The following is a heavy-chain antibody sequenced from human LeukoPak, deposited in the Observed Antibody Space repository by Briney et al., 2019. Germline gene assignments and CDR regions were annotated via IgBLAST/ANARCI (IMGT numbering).Heavy chain of an antibody. CDR2: ISYDGST. J-gene: IGHJ4*02. D-gene: IGHD6-13*01. V-gene: IGHV4-59*01. CDR1: GDSISTYY. Sequence: SETLSLTCTASGDSISTYYWSWIRLPPGKGLEWIGYISYDGSTHYNPSLKSRVTISVDTSKNQFSLKLTSLTAADTAVYYCARGWGSSWYYFDYWGQGTLVTVST. CDR3: ARGWGSSWYYFDY.